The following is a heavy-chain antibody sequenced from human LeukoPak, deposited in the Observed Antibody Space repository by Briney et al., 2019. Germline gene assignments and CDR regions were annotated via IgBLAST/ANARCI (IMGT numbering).Heavy chain of an antibody. Sequence: SETLSLTCAVYGGSFSGYYWSWIRQPPGKGLEWIGEINHSGSTNYNPSLKSRVTVSADTSKNQFSLKLTSVTAADTAVYYCARHSVGLSTFDPWGQGTLVTVSS. V-gene: IGHV4-34*01. CDR2: INHSGST. D-gene: IGHD2/OR15-2a*01. J-gene: IGHJ5*02. CDR1: GGSFSGYY. CDR3: ARHSVGLSTFDP.